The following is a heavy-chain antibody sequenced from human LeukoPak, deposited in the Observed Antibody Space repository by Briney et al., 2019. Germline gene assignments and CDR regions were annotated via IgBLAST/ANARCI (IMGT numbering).Heavy chain of an antibody. D-gene: IGHD2-2*01. J-gene: IGHJ4*02. CDR1: GFTFSSYA. CDR3: ARATDCSSTSCYGGGLDY. Sequence: GGFLRLSCAASGFTFSSYAMHWVRQAPGKGLEWVAVISYDGSNKYYADSVKGRFTISRDNSKNTLYLQMNSLRAEDTAVYYCARATDCSSTSCYGGGLDYWGQGTLVTVSS. CDR2: ISYDGSNK. V-gene: IGHV3-30-3*01.